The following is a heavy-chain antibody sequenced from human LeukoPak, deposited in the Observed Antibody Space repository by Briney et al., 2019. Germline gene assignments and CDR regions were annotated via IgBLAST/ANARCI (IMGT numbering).Heavy chain of an antibody. CDR1: GFTFSSYS. D-gene: IGHD3-22*01. CDR3: ARDPPQGNYYDSSGYGAFDI. V-gene: IGHV3-53*01. J-gene: IGHJ3*02. CDR2: IYSGGST. Sequence: GGSLRLSCAASGFTFSSYSMSWVRQAPGKGLEWVSIIYSGGSTYYADSVRGRFTISRDNSKNTLYLQMNSLRAEDTAVYYCARDPPQGNYYDSSGYGAFDIWGQGTMDTVSS.